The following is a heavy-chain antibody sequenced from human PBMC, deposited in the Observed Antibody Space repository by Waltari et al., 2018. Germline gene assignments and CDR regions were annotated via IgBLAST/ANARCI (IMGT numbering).Heavy chain of an antibody. CDR3: ARDLVPYGSGSYPFDY. J-gene: IGHJ4*02. V-gene: IGHV1-18*01. Sequence: HLFRSGPEGKNPGPQWRVPGRASGYPFTSYVISGVGQSPGQGLEWMGWISAYNGNTNYAQKLQGRVTMTTDTSTSTAYMELRSLRSDDTAVYYCARDLVPYGSGSYPFDYWGQGTLVTVSS. D-gene: IGHD3-10*01. CDR2: ISAYNGNT. CDR1: GYPFTSYV.